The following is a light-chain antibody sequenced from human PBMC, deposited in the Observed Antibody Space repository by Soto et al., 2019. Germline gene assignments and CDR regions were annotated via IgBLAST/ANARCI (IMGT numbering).Light chain of an antibody. Sequence: QSVLTQPPSVSGAPGQTITISCTGSSSNIGAGYDVHWYQQLPGRAPKLLIYGNNNRPSGVPDRFSGSKSGTSVSLAISGLRSDDVSDYYCVAWDDSLSGYVFGTGTKLTVL. V-gene: IGLV1-40*01. J-gene: IGLJ1*01. CDR2: GNN. CDR1: SSNIGAGYD. CDR3: VAWDDSLSGYV.